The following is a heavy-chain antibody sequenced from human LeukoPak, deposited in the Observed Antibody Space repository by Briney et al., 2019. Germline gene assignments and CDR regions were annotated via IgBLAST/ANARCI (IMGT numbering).Heavy chain of an antibody. CDR1: GFTFSSYG. CDR2: ISYDGIG. D-gene: IGHD5-18*01. V-gene: IGHV3-30*03. CDR3: ARDRGFSYGIDF. J-gene: IGHJ4*02. Sequence: GGSLRLSCAASGFTFSSYGMDWVRQAPGKGLEWVAGISYDGIGYHAESVKGRFTISRDNAKKSLFLQVSSLRGEDTAVYYCARDRGFSYGIDFWGQGTLVTVSS.